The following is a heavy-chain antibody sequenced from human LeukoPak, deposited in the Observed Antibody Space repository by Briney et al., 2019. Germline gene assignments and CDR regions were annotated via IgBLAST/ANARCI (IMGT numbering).Heavy chain of an antibody. CDR2: IFPGDSDT. CDR1: GYNFTSYW. J-gene: IGHJ4*02. V-gene: IGHV5-51*01. Sequence: GESLKISCKGSGYNFTSYWTGWVRQMPGKGLEWIGIIFPGDSDTRYSPSFQGQVTISAEKSISTAYLQWSSLKASDTALYYCASRKKGMATAGFDYWGQGTLVTVSS. CDR3: ASRKKGMATAGFDY. D-gene: IGHD5-24*01.